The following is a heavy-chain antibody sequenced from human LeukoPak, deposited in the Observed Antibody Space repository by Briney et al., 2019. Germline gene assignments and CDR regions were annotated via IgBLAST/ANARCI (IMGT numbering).Heavy chain of an antibody. V-gene: IGHV4-4*02. Sequence: SGTLSLTCAASGGSISSSNWWSWVRQPPGKGLEWIGEIYHSGSTNYNPSLKSRVTISVDKSKNQFSLKLSSVTAADTAVYYCARLFTSYDFPFDYWGQGTLVTVSS. CDR1: GGSISSSNW. J-gene: IGHJ4*02. CDR2: IYHSGST. D-gene: IGHD3-3*01. CDR3: ARLFTSYDFPFDY.